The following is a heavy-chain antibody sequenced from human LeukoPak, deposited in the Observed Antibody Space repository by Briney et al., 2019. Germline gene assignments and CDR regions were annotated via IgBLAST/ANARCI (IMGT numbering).Heavy chain of an antibody. CDR2: INTYKGNT. V-gene: IGHV1-18*01. J-gene: IGHJ4*02. D-gene: IGHD1-26*01. CDR1: GYSFNSYG. CDR3: ARDQKVGTTATYTPFDS. Sequence: ASVKVSCKASGYSFNSYGISWVRQAPGQGLEWMGWINTYKGNTNYAQKFQGRVSMTTDRSTSTAYLELRSLRSDDTAVYYCARDQKVGTTATYTPFDSWGQETLVTVSS.